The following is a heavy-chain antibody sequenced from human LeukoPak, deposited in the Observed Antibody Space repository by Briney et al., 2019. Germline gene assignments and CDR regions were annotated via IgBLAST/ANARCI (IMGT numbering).Heavy chain of an antibody. J-gene: IGHJ4*02. D-gene: IGHD3-22*01. CDR2: ISSSSSTI. CDR1: GFTFSSYS. CDR3: ARQSSGYDSDFDY. Sequence: PGGSLRLSCAASGFTFSSYSMNWVCQAPGKGLEWVSYISSSSSTIYYADSVKGRFTISRDNAKNSLYLQMNSLRAEDTAVYYCARQSSGYDSDFDYWGQGALVTVSS. V-gene: IGHV3-48*01.